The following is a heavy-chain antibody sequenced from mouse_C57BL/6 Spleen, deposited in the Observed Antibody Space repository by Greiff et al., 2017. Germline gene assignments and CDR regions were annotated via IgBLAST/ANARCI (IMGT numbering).Heavy chain of an antibody. CDR3: ARQGYDYAFAY. D-gene: IGHD2-4*01. CDR2: IHPNSGST. V-gene: IGHV1-64*01. J-gene: IGHJ3*01. Sequence: VQLQQPGAELVKPGASVKLSCKASGYTFTSYWMHWVKQRPGQGLEWIGMIHPNSGSTNYNEKFKSKATLTVDKSSSTAYMQLSSLPSEDSAVYYCARQGYDYAFAYWGQGTLVTVSA. CDR1: GYTFTSYW.